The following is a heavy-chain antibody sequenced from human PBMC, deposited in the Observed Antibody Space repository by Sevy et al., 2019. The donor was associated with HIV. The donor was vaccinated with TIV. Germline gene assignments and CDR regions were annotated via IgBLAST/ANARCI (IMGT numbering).Heavy chain of an antibody. CDR1: GFIFEDFA. D-gene: IGHD6-25*01. CDR3: AKGRKAGSSATYFDS. V-gene: IGHV3-9*01. J-gene: IGHJ4*02. Sequence: GGSLRLSCAVSGFIFEDFAMHWVRQVPGRGLEWVAHVTWNSGNIDYAGSVKGRLTISRDNAKRSLYLEMNSLTGEDTSFYYCAKGRKAGSSATYFDSWGQGTMVTVSS. CDR2: VTWNSGNI.